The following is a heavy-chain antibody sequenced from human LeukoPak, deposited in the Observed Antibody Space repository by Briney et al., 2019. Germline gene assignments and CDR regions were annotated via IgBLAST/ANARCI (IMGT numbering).Heavy chain of an antibody. D-gene: IGHD3-10*01. CDR1: GGSISSSSYY. Sequence: SETLSLTCTVSGGSISSSSYYWGWIRQPPGKGLEWIGSIYYSGSTYYNPSLKSRVTISVDTSKNQFSLKLSSVTAADTAVYYCARHFGWFDPWGQGTLVIVSS. J-gene: IGHJ5*02. CDR2: IYYSGST. V-gene: IGHV4-39*01. CDR3: ARHFGWFDP.